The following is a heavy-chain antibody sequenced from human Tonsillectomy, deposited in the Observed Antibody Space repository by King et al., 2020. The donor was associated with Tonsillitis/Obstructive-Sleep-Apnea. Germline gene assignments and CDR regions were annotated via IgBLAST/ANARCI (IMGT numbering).Heavy chain of an antibody. J-gene: IGHJ6*03. Sequence: QLVQSGAEVKKPGASVKVSCTASGYTFTVYYLHWVRQAPGQGLEWMGRINPNTGDTNYAQKFQGRVTMTRDTSISTAYMEVTRLRSDDTAVYYCAREGYSPMVVWGKGTTVTVSS. CDR3: AREGYSPMVV. D-gene: IGHD5-18*01. CDR2: INPNTGDT. V-gene: IGHV1-2*06. CDR1: GYTFTVYY.